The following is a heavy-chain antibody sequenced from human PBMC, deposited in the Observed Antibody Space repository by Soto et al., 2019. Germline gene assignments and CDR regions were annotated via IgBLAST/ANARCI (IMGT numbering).Heavy chain of an antibody. Sequence: ASVKVSCKASGYTFTSYAMHWVRQAPGQRLEWMGWINAGNGNTKYSQKFQGRVTITRDTSASTAYMELSSLRSEDTAVYYCARPSDYDFWSGYYKGYYFDYWGQGTLVTVSS. V-gene: IGHV1-3*01. CDR2: INAGNGNT. CDR3: ARPSDYDFWSGYYKGYYFDY. J-gene: IGHJ4*02. CDR1: GYTFTSYA. D-gene: IGHD3-3*01.